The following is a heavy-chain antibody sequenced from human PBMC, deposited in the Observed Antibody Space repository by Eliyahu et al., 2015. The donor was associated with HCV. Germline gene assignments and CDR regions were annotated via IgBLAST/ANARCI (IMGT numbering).Heavy chain of an antibody. CDR2: IYTSGST. Sequence: QVQLQESGPGLVKPSQTLSLTCXVSGGXISSGSYXWSWIRQPAGKGLEWSGGIYTSGSTNYNPSLKSRVTISVDTSKNQFSLKLSSVTAADTAVYYCARHYYDSSGYLLYYYYMDVWGKGTTVTVSS. CDR3: ARHYYDSSGYLLYYYYMDV. CDR1: GGXISSGSYX. V-gene: IGHV4-61*02. D-gene: IGHD3-22*01. J-gene: IGHJ6*03.